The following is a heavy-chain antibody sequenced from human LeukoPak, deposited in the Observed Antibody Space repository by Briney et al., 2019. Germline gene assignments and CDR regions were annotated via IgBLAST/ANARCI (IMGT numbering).Heavy chain of an antibody. CDR3: ARYSSSWSGWFDP. CDR1: GGSFSGYY. Sequence: PSETLSLTCAVHGGSFSGYYWSWIRQPPGKGLEWIGEINHSGSTNYNPSLKSRVTISVDTSKNQFSLKLSSVTAADTAVYYCARYSSSWSGWFDPWGQGTLVTVPS. CDR2: INHSGST. D-gene: IGHD6-13*01. J-gene: IGHJ5*02. V-gene: IGHV4-34*01.